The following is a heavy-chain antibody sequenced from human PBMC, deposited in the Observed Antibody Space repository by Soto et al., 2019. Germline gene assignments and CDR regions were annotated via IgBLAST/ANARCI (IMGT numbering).Heavy chain of an antibody. CDR3: ARGLFSSSNESGQQLINWFDP. J-gene: IGHJ5*02. CDR1: GGSLSGYY. Sequence: SETLSLTCPAYGGSLSGYYWSWIRQPPGKGLEWIGEISRGGSTNYNPSLRSRVTISVDTSKNQFSLKLSSVTAADTAVYYCARGLFSSSNESGQQLINWFDPWGQGTLVTVSS. V-gene: IGHV4-34*01. D-gene: IGHD6-13*01. CDR2: ISRGGST.